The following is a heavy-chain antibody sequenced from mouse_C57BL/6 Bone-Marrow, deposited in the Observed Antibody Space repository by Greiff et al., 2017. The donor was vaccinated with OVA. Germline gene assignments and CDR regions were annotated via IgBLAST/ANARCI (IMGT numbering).Heavy chain of an antibody. J-gene: IGHJ3*01. V-gene: IGHV1-42*01. CDR1: GYSFTGYY. CDR3: ARKPRFAY. Sequence: EVQLQQSGPELVKPGASVKISCKASGYSFTGYYMNWVKQSPEKSLVWIGEINPSTGGTTYNQKFKAKATLTVDKSSSTAYMQLKSLTSEDSAVYYCARKPRFAYWGQGTLVTVSA. CDR2: INPSTGGT.